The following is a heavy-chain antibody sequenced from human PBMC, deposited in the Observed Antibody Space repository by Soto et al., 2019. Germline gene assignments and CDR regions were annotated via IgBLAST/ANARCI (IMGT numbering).Heavy chain of an antibody. V-gene: IGHV2-5*02. CDR3: SGWNCGSCLDG. CDR1: GFSLNTHGMG. CDR2: IYWDDDK. D-gene: IGHD1-7*01. Sequence: QITLKESGPTLVRPTQTLTLTCSFSGFSLNTHGMGVGWIRQPPGKALEWLAFIYWDDDKRYSPSLKTRLTVTTDTSKNEVVLTLTNLDPLDTGTYDCSGWNCGSCLDGWGQGTMVTVSS. J-gene: IGHJ6*02.